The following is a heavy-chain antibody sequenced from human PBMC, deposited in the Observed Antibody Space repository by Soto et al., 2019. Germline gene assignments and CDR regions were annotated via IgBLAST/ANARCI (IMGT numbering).Heavy chain of an antibody. Sequence: QVQLVESGGGVVQPGRSLRLSCAASGFTFSNYGMHWVRQAPGKGLEWVAVLSYDGSNKHYADSVKGRFTISRDNSKNTLYLQMNSLRTEDTAMYYCAKSSGWYINYFDPWGHGTLVTVSS. CDR2: LSYDGSNK. CDR1: GFTFSNYG. CDR3: AKSSGWYINYFDP. D-gene: IGHD6-19*01. J-gene: IGHJ5*02. V-gene: IGHV3-30*18.